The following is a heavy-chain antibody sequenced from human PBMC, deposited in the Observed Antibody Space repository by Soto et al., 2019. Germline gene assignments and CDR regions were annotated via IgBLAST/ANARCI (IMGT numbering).Heavy chain of an antibody. J-gene: IGHJ3*02. CDR1: GYSLSSGYC. Sequence: SETLSLTCAVAGYSLSSGYCWGWIRQPPEKGLEWIGSIYHSGSTYYNPSLKSRVTISVDTSKNQFSLKLSSVTAADTAVYYCARGSSSLSLDAFDIWGQGTMVTVSS. D-gene: IGHD6-13*01. CDR3: ARGSSSLSLDAFDI. V-gene: IGHV4-38-2*01. CDR2: IYHSGST.